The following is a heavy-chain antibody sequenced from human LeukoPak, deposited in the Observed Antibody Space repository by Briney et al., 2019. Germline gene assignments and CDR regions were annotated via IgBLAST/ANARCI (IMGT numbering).Heavy chain of an antibody. J-gene: IGHJ4*02. V-gene: IGHV1-69*04. CDR3: ARAEVRDDEGGAY. CDR2: IIPILGIA. D-gene: IGHD1-14*01. Sequence: VASVKVSCKASGGTFSSYAISWVRQAPGQGLEWMGRIIPILGIANYAQKFQGRVTITADKSTSTAYMELSSLRSEDTAVYYCARAEVRDDEGGAYWGQGTLVTVSS. CDR1: GGTFSSYA.